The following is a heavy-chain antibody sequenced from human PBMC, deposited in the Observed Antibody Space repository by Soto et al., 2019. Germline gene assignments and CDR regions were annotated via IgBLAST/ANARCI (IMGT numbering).Heavy chain of an antibody. V-gene: IGHV1-18*01. Sequence: GASVKVSCKASGYTFTSYDISWVRQAPGQGLEWMGWISAYNGNTNYAQKLQGRVTMTTDTSTSTAYMELRSLRSDDTAVYYCARGEAVAGTGYGMDVWGQGTTVTVSS. CDR2: ISAYNGNT. D-gene: IGHD6-19*01. J-gene: IGHJ6*02. CDR1: GYTFTSYD. CDR3: ARGEAVAGTGYGMDV.